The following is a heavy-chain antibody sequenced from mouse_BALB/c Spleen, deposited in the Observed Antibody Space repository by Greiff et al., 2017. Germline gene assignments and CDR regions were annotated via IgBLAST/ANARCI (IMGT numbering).Heavy chain of an antibody. CDR2: INPYNDGT. CDR1: GYTFTSYV. CDR3: ARSSYGNGVCY. V-gene: IGHV1-14*01. Sequence: VQLKESGPELVKPGASVKMSCKASGYTFTSYVMHWVKQKPGQGLEWIGYINPYNDGTKYNEKFKGKATLTSDKSSSTAYMELSSLTSEDSAVYYCARSSYGNGVCYWGQGTSVTVSS. J-gene: IGHJ4*01. D-gene: IGHD2-1*01.